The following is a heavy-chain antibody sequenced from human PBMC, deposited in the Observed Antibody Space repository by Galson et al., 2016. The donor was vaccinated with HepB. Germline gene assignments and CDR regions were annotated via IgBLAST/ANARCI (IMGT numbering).Heavy chain of an antibody. V-gene: IGHV3-11*06. CDR2: ITSTGSYT. CDR1: GFTVSSNY. J-gene: IGHJ4*02. D-gene: IGHD3-22*01. Sequence: SLRLSCAASGFTVSSNYMTWVRQAPGKGLEWLSYITSTGSYTNYAGSVKGRFTVSRDNAKNSLYLQMNSLRAEDTAVYYCATGPPSYYYDSSGYYSGWGQGTLVTGSS. CDR3: ATGPPSYYYDSSGYYSG.